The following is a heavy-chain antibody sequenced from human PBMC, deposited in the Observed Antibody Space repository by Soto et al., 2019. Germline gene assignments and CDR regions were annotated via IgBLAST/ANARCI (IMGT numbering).Heavy chain of an antibody. CDR3: ARSLGDHWDEYYFDY. J-gene: IGHJ4*02. CDR2: ISGTGYNT. D-gene: IGHD1-1*01. CDR1: GFTFTGYS. V-gene: IGHV3-23*01. Sequence: VQVLESGGDLVQPGGSLRLSCEASGFTFTGYSMSWVRQAPGKGLEWVSGISGTGYNTYYADTVQGRFTISRDNSKNTLYLQMDSLRAEDTALYYCARSLGDHWDEYYFDYWGQGTLVTVSS.